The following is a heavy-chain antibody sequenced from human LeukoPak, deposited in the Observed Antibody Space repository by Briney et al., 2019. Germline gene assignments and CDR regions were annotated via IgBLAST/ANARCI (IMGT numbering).Heavy chain of an antibody. D-gene: IGHD1-1*01. CDR2: ISYEGSHK. V-gene: IGHV3-30*04. CDR1: GFSFSSYA. Sequence: GRSLRLSCAASGFSFSSYAMHWVRQTPGKGLEWVAHISYEGSHKNYTDSVKGRFTISRDNSKNTLFLQMNTLRVEDTVVYYCARAGYNWNDGDYYYGMDVWGQGTTVTVSS. CDR3: ARAGYNWNDGDYYYGMDV. J-gene: IGHJ6*02.